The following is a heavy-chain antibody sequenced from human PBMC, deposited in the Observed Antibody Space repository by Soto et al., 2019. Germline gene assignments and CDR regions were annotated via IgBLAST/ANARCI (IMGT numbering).Heavy chain of an antibody. D-gene: IGHD3-10*01. J-gene: IGHJ4*02. Sequence: ASVKVSCKASGYTFTIYGISCVLQSPGQGLEWMGWISAYNGNTNYAQKLQGRVTMTEDTSTDTAYMELSSLRSEDTAVYYCATALGLVIGYFDYWGQGTLVTVSS. CDR2: ISAYNGNT. V-gene: IGHV1-18*04. CDR1: GYTFTIYG. CDR3: ATALGLVIGYFDY.